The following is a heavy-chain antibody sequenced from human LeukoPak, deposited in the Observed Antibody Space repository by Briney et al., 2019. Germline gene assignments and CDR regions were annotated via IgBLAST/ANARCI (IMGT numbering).Heavy chain of an antibody. V-gene: IGHV3-33*01. J-gene: IGHJ4*02. Sequence: PGRSLRLSCAASGFTFSSYGMHWVRQAPGKGLEWVAVIWYDGSNKYYADSVKGRFTISRDNSKNTLYLQMNSLRAEDTAVYYCARDRGFIVVVPAAFDYWGQGTLSPSPQ. CDR1: GFTFSSYG. CDR2: IWYDGSNK. CDR3: ARDRGFIVVVPAAFDY. D-gene: IGHD2-2*01.